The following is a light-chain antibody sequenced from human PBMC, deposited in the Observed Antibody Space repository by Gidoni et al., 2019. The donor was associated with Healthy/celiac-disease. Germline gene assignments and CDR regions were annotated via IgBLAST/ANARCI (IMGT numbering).Light chain of an antibody. CDR2: GAS. CDR1: QSVSSN. CDR3: QQYNNWPRT. Sequence: IVITQSPATLSVSPGDRATLSCRASQSVSSNLAWYQQKPGQAPKLLIYGASTRATGIPARFSGSGSGTEFTLTISSLQSEDFAVYYCQQYNNWPRTFGQGTKVEIK. J-gene: IGKJ1*01. V-gene: IGKV3-15*01.